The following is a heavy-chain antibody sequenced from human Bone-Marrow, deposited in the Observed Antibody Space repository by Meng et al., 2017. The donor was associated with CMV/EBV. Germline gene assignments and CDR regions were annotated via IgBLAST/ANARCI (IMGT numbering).Heavy chain of an antibody. Sequence: GESLKISCAASGFSFSDAWMSWVRQAPGKGLEWVGRIKRKTDGGTTEYPALVKGRFTISRDDSKHAVFLQMNSLKTEDTDVYYCTSEWFYALYTWGKGKTVTVSS. CDR1: GFSFSDAW. CDR2: IKRKTDGGTT. CDR3: TSEWFYALYT. V-gene: IGHV3-15*01. D-gene: IGHD3-16*01. J-gene: IGHJ6*04.